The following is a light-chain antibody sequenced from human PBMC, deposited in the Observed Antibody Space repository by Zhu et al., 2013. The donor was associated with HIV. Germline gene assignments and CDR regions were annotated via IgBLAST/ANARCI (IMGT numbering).Light chain of an antibody. CDR2: RNN. CDR1: SSKIASNY. V-gene: IGLV1-47*01. CDR3: AAWDDSLL. J-gene: IGLJ2*01. Sequence: QSVLTQPPSASGTPGQRVTISCSGSSSKIASNYVYWYQQLPGTAPKLLIYRNNQRPSGVPDRFSGSKSGTSASLAISGLRSEDEADYYCAAWDDSLLFGGGTKLTVL.